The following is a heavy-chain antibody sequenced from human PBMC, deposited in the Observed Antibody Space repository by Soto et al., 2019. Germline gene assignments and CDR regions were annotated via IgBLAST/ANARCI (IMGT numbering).Heavy chain of an antibody. Sequence: QVQLQESGPGLVKPSETLSLSCGVSGGSISQYYWSWIRQPAGKGLDWIGRIYSGGSTNYNPSLESRVTMSVDTAKNQFSLKLSSVTAADTAVYYCARGAGGFGDFSLDYWGQGTLVTVSS. CDR3: ARGAGGFGDFSLDY. D-gene: IGHD3-10*01. CDR1: GGSISQYY. CDR2: IYSGGST. V-gene: IGHV4-4*07. J-gene: IGHJ4*02.